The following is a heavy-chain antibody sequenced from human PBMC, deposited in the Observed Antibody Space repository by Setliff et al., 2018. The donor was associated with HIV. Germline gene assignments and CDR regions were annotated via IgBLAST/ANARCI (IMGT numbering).Heavy chain of an antibody. Sequence: SETLSLTCTVTGGSISSGYYYWSWIRQHPGKGLEWTGYIYYSGNPFYNPSLRSRVTISLDTSKNQFSLKLSSVTAADTDVYYCARGFDYAQRPPLYYFDYWGQGTLVTVSS. V-gene: IGHV4-31*03. D-gene: IGHD2-2*01. J-gene: IGHJ4*02. CDR3: ARGFDYAQRPPLYYFDY. CDR1: GGSISSGYYY. CDR2: IYYSGNP.